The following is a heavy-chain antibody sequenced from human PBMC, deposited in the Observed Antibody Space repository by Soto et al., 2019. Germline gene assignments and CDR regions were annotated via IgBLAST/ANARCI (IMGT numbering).Heavy chain of an antibody. CDR1: GGTFSRYG. V-gene: IGHV1-69*12. Sequence: QVQLVQSGAEVKKPGSSVKVSCKASGGTFSRYGISWVRQAPGQGLEWMGGIIPIFGTTNYAQKFQGRVTITADESTSTGYIELSILRSEDTAVYYCAGGYCISTMCSALYYDYGMDVWGQGTTVTVS. CDR2: IIPIFGTT. J-gene: IGHJ6*02. CDR3: AGGYCISTMCSALYYDYGMDV. D-gene: IGHD2-2*01.